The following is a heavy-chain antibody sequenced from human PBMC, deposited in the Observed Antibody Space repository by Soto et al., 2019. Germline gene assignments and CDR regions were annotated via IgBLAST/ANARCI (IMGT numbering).Heavy chain of an antibody. J-gene: IGHJ6*02. V-gene: IGHV3-33*01. CDR1: GFTFSSYG. CDR3: ARDQGYCSGGSCYGNGMDV. CDR2: IWYDGSNK. D-gene: IGHD2-15*01. Sequence: GGSLRLSCAASGFTFSSYGMHWVRQAPGKGLEWVAVIWYDGSNKYYADSVKGRFTISRDNSKNTLYLQMNSLRAEDTAVYYCARDQGYCSGGSCYGNGMDVWGQGTTVTVS.